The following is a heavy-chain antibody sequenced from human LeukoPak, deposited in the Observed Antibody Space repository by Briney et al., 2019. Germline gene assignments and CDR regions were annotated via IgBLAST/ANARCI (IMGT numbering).Heavy chain of an antibody. CDR1: GFTFSSYA. V-gene: IGHV3-23*01. Sequence: GGSLRLSCAASGFTFSSYAMSWVRQAPGKGLEWVSAISGSGGSTYYADSVKGRFTISRDNSKNTLYLQMNSLRAEDTAVYYCAKDPGYCSSTSCYSYYYMDVWGKGTTVTVSS. CDR3: AKDPGYCSSTSCYSYYYMDV. J-gene: IGHJ6*03. D-gene: IGHD2-2*01. CDR2: ISGSGGST.